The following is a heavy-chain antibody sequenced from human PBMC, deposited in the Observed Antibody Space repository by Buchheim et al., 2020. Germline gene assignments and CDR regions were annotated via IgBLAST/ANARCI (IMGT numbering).Heavy chain of an antibody. Sequence: QVQLQQWGAGLLKPSETLSLTCAVYGGSFSGYYWSWTRQPPGKGLEWIGEINHSGSTNYNPSLKSRVTISVDTSKNQFSLKLSSVTAADTAVYYCARGVLRYFDWSGSPLPNAFDIWGQGT. D-gene: IGHD3-9*01. J-gene: IGHJ3*02. CDR1: GGSFSGYY. CDR2: INHSGST. V-gene: IGHV4-34*01. CDR3: ARGVLRYFDWSGSPLPNAFDI.